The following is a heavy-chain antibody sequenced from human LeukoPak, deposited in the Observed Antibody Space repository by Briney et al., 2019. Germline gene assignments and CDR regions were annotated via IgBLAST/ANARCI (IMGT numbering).Heavy chain of an antibody. J-gene: IGHJ6*02. D-gene: IGHD2-2*03. CDR1: GGSISSYY. CDR2: IYYSGST. V-gene: IGHV4-59*12. Sequence: SETLSLTCTVSGGSISSYYWSWIRQPPGKGLEWIGYIYYSGSTNYNPSLKSRVTISVDTSKNQFSLKLSSVTAADTAVYYCARSLDIVVVPTYYYGVDVWGQGTTVTVSS. CDR3: ARSLDIVVVPTYYYGVDV.